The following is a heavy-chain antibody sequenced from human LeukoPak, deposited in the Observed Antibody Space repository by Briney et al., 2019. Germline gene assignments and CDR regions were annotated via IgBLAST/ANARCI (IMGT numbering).Heavy chain of an antibody. Sequence: SGGSLRLSCVTSGFPFSSNWMHWVRQVPGKGLVWVSLITPDGSRTNYADSVRGRFTISRDNAKNTVYLQMNSLRAEDTAVYYCVPADKQWGQGTLVTVSS. J-gene: IGHJ4*02. CDR1: GFPFSSNW. CDR2: ITPDGSRT. V-gene: IGHV3-74*01. CDR3: VPADKQ. D-gene: IGHD6-13*01.